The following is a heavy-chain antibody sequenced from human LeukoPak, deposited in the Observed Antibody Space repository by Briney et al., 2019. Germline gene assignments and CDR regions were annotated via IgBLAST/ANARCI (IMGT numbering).Heavy chain of an antibody. Sequence: ASVKVSCKASGYTFTSYDINWVRQATGQGLEWMGWMSPNSGNTGYAQEFQGRVIMTRNTSISTAYMELSSLRSEDTAVYYCARVKSIVVVYGMDVWGQGTTVTVSS. CDR1: GYTFTSYD. CDR2: MSPNSGNT. J-gene: IGHJ6*02. V-gene: IGHV1-8*01. CDR3: ARVKSIVVVYGMDV. D-gene: IGHD2-15*01.